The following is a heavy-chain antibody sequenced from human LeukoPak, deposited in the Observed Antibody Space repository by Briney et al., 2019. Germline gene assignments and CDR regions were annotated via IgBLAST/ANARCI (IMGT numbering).Heavy chain of an antibody. CDR2: IYYSGKT. Sequence: SETLSLTCTVSGGSISSSGYYWGWIRQPPGKGLEWIANIYYSGKTYYNPSLKSRVTISVDTSKNQFSLKLTSVTAADTAVYFCAREVSDNRVHYMGVWGKGTTVSVSS. J-gene: IGHJ6*03. CDR3: AREVSDNRVHYMGV. CDR1: GGSISSSGYY. V-gene: IGHV4-39*02. D-gene: IGHD1-1*01.